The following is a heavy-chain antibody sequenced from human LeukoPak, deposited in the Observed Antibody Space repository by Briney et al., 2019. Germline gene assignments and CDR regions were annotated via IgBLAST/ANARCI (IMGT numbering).Heavy chain of an antibody. CDR2: IYHSGST. Sequence: SETLSLTCTVSGYSISSGYYWGWIRQPPGKGLEWIGSIYHSGSTYYNPSLKSRVTISVDTSKNQFSLKLSSVTAADTAVYYCARAAPGPYDFWSGYYTAHYFDYWGQGTLVTVSS. CDR3: ARAAPGPYDFWSGYYTAHYFDY. D-gene: IGHD3-3*01. V-gene: IGHV4-38-2*02. J-gene: IGHJ4*02. CDR1: GYSISSGYY.